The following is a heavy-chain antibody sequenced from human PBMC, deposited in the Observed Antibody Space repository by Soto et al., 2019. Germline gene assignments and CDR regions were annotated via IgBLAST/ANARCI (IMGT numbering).Heavy chain of an antibody. CDR2: IIPIFGTA. Sequence: VKVSCKASGGTFSSYAISWVRQAPGQGLEWMGGIIPIFGTANYAQKFQGRVTITADESTSTAYMELSSLRSEDTAVYYCATVEYSSSSYYYYGMDVWGQGTTVTVSS. CDR1: GGTFSSYA. V-gene: IGHV1-69*13. CDR3: ATVEYSSSSYYYYGMDV. D-gene: IGHD6-6*01. J-gene: IGHJ6*02.